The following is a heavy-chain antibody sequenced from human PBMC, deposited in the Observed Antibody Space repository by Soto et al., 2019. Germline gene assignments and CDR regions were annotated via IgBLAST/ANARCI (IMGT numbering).Heavy chain of an antibody. CDR3: AATYSSGWDLFMDYYYYMDV. D-gene: IGHD6-19*01. CDR1: GGSISSSSYY. J-gene: IGHJ6*03. V-gene: IGHV4-39*07. CDR2: IYYSGST. Sequence: SETLSLTCTVSGGSISSSSYYWAWLRQPPGKGLEWIGSIYYSGSTYYNPSLQSRVTISVDTSKNQFSLKLSSVTAADTAVYYCAATYSSGWDLFMDYYYYMDVWGKGTTVTVSS.